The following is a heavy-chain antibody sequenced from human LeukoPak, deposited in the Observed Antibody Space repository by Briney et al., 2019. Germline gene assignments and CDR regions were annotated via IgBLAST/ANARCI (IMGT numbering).Heavy chain of an antibody. CDR2: ISSSGSTI. J-gene: IGHJ4*02. Sequence: GGSLRLSCAASGFTFSSYDMDWVRQAPGKGLEWVSYISSSGSTIYYADSVKGRFTISRDNAKNSLYLQMNSLRDEDTAVYYCARWGEDVDIVATITESFDYWGQGTLVTVSS. CDR1: GFTFSSYD. CDR3: ARWGEDVDIVATITESFDY. V-gene: IGHV3-48*03. D-gene: IGHD5-12*01.